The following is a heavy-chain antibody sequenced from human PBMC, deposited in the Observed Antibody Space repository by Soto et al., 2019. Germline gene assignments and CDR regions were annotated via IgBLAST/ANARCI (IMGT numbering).Heavy chain of an antibody. D-gene: IGHD1-1*01. Sequence: QVQLQQWGAGLLKSSETLSLTCAVYGGSFSGYYWSWIRQSPGKGLEYIGEINHSGSANYNPSLKSRVTISVDTSKNQFSLKLSSVTAADTAVYYCATTNWSPHWFDPWGQGTLVTVS. CDR3: ATTNWSPHWFDP. CDR2: INHSGSA. J-gene: IGHJ5*02. V-gene: IGHV4-34*01. CDR1: GGSFSGYY.